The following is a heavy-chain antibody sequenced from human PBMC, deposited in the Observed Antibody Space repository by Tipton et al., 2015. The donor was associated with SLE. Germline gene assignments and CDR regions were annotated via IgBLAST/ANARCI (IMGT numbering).Heavy chain of an antibody. CDR2: ATWNRGST. V-gene: IGHV3-9*01. Sequence: SLRLSCAASGFSLEAYTMHWVRQAPGKGLEWVSGATWNRGSTGSADSVKGRFTISRDNAKNSLFLQMNSRRTEDTALYYCAKGKASSWGSFDIWGQGTMVTVSS. CDR1: GFSLEAYT. CDR3: AKGKASSWGSFDI. J-gene: IGHJ3*02. D-gene: IGHD3-16*01.